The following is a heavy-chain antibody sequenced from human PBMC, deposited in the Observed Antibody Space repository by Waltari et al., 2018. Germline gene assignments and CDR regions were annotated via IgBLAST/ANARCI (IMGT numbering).Heavy chain of an antibody. CDR2: IYYSGST. CDR3: ARDGALSLDY. Sequence: QVQLQESGPGLVKPSQTLSLTCPVPGASISSGGYYWTWTRHHPGKGLEWKGLEWIGYIYYSGSTHYNPSLKSRVSISIDTSKNQFSLKLTSVTAADTAVYYCARDGALSLDYWGQGTLVTVSS. J-gene: IGHJ4*02. CDR1: GASISSGGYY. V-gene: IGHV4-31*03.